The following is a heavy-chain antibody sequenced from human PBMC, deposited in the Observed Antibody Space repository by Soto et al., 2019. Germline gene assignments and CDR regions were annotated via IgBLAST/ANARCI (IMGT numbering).Heavy chain of an antibody. CDR1: GGSISSGQNF. D-gene: IGHD1-26*01. J-gene: IGHJ4*02. CDR3: ARDTGTYPYYFDS. V-gene: IGHV4-30-4*01. CDR2: IHHSGST. Sequence: SETLSLTCTVSGGSISSGQNFWNWIRQSPGKGLEWIGYIHHSGSTYYNPSLRSRLTISVDTSKNQISLKLNSVTAADTAVYYCARDTGTYPYYFDSWGQGTLVTVSS.